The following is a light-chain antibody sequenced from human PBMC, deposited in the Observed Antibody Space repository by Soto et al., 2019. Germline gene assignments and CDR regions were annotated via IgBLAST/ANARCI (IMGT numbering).Light chain of an antibody. CDR3: QQSFSLPFT. V-gene: IGKV1-39*01. Sequence: DIQMTQSPSSLSASVGDTVTITCRASQDISTYLNWYQQKPGKAPKLLIFSTTSLQSGVPSRFSGSGSGTDFTITIISRRPEDFATYYCQQSFSLPFTFGPGTQGDI. J-gene: IGKJ3*01. CDR2: STT. CDR1: QDISTY.